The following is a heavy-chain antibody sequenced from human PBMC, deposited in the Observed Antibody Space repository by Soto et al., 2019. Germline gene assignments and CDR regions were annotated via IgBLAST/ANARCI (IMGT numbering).Heavy chain of an antibody. CDR1: GFTFSSYS. Sequence: GGSLRLSCAASGFTFSSYSMNWVRQAPGKGLEWVSSISSTSSYIYYADSVKGRFTISRDNAKNSLYLQMNSLKTEDTAVYYCTRRAFSSAAGPNYYYQYGMDVWGQGTTVTVSS. CDR3: TRRAFSSAAGPNYYYQYGMDV. D-gene: IGHD6-13*01. CDR2: ISSTSSYI. J-gene: IGHJ6*02. V-gene: IGHV3-21*04.